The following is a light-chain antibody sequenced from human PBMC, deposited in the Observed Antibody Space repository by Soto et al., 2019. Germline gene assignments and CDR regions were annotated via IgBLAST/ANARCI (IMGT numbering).Light chain of an antibody. CDR2: DAS. J-gene: IGKJ1*01. Sequence: EMVMTQSPATLSVSPGERATLSCRASQSVSSNLAWYQQKPGQAPRLLIYDASNRATGIPARFSGSGSGTDFTLTISSLEPEDFAVYYCQQRSNWPRGTFGQGTKVDIK. CDR1: QSVSSN. CDR3: QQRSNWPRGT. V-gene: IGKV3-11*01.